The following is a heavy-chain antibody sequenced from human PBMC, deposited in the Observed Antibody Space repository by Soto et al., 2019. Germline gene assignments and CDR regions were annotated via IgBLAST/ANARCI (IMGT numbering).Heavy chain of an antibody. CDR2: IKPNSGVT. V-gene: IGHV1-2*02. Sequence: GASVKVSCKASGYTFTGYYLHWVRQAPGQGLEWMGWIKPNSGVTNHAQKFQGRVTMTTDTSINTAYIELSSLRPGDSAIYYCARAASIRDVYYYHGLDVWGQGSTGTVS. CDR3: ARAASIRDVYYYHGLDV. CDR1: GYTFTGYY. J-gene: IGHJ6*02. D-gene: IGHD2-21*01.